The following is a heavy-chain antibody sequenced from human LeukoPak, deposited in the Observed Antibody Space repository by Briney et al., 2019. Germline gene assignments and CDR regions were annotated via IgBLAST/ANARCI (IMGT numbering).Heavy chain of an antibody. Sequence: SETLSLTCTVSGGSISSYYWSWIRQPPGKGLEWIGYIYYSGSTNYSPSLKSRVTISVDTSKNQFSLKLSSVTAADTAVYYCARGTYDFWSGYSYWYFDLWGRGTLVTVSS. D-gene: IGHD3-3*01. CDR3: ARGTYDFWSGYSYWYFDL. J-gene: IGHJ2*01. CDR2: IYYSGST. V-gene: IGHV4-59*01. CDR1: GGSISSYY.